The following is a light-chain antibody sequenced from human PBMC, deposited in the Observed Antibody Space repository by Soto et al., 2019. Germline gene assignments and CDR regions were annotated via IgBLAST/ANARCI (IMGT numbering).Light chain of an antibody. V-gene: IGKV3-11*01. J-gene: IGKJ4*01. Sequence: EIVMTQSPATLSLSPGERATLSCRASQSVSNYLAWYQQKPGQAPRLLIYDASNRATGIPARFSGSGSGTDFTLTISSLEPEDFAVYYCQQRSNWLSLTFGGGTKVEIK. CDR3: QQRSNWLSLT. CDR1: QSVSNY. CDR2: DAS.